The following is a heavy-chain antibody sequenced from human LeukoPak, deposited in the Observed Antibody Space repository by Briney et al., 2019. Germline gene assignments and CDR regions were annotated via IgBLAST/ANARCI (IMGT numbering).Heavy chain of an antibody. CDR1: GFTVSSNY. CDR3: AKDPSYYDILTGYSNQYYFDY. J-gene: IGHJ4*02. V-gene: IGHV3-53*01. Sequence: GGSLRLSWAASGFTVSSNYMSWVRQAPGKGLEWVSVIYSGGSTYYADSVKGRFTISRDNSKNTLYLQMNSLRAEDTAVYYCAKDPSYYDILTGYSNQYYFDYWGQGTLVTVSS. D-gene: IGHD3-9*01. CDR2: IYSGGST.